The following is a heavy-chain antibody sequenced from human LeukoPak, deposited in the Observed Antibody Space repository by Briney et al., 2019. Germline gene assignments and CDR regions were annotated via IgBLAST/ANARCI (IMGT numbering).Heavy chain of an antibody. V-gene: IGHV4-59*08. CDR1: GGSISSYY. Sequence: SETLSLTCTVSGGSISSYYWSWIRQPPGKGLEWIGYSYYSGSTNYNPSLKSRVTILVDKSKNQFSLKLSSVTAADTAVYYCARVLREFFGSGTYVKTFDYWGQGTLVTASS. D-gene: IGHD3-10*01. CDR3: ARVLREFFGSGTYVKTFDY. CDR2: SYYSGST. J-gene: IGHJ4*02.